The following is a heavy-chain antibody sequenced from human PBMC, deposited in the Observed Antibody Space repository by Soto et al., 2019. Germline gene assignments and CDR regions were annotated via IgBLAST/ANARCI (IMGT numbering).Heavy chain of an antibody. V-gene: IGHV3-21*01. CDR3: ARDSDSSYYFDY. Sequence: AGGSLRLSCAASGFTFSSYSMNWVRQAPGKGLEWVSRISSSSSYIYYADSVKGRFTISRDNAKNSLYLQMNSLRAEDTAVYYCARDSDSSYYFDYRGQGTLVTVSS. D-gene: IGHD3-10*01. CDR2: ISSSSSYI. CDR1: GFTFSSYS. J-gene: IGHJ4*02.